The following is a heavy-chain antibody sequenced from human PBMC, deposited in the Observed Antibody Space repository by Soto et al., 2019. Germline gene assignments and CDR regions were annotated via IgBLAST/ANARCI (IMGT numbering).Heavy chain of an antibody. D-gene: IGHD1-1*01. V-gene: IGHV4-61*08. CDR2: IYYSGST. J-gene: IGHJ4*02. CDR1: GGSISSGDYY. Sequence: SETLSLTCTVSGGSISSGDYYWSWIRQPPGKGLEWIGYIYYSGSTNYNPSLKSRVTISVDTSKNQFSLKMSSVTAADTAVYYCARLATRYYFDYWGQGTLVTVSS. CDR3: ARLATRYYFDY.